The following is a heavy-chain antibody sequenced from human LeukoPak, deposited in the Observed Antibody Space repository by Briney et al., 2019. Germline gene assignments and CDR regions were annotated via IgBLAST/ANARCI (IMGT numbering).Heavy chain of an antibody. D-gene: IGHD6-13*01. V-gene: IGHV1-2*02. CDR2: INPNSGGT. CDR3: AKAASAAGSPEHYFDF. Sequence: GASVKVSCKASGYTFTGSYMLWVRLAPGQGLEWVGWINPNSGGTNFAQNFQGRVTMTRDTSINTAYMELSSLTSDDTAVYYCAKAASAAGSPEHYFDFWGQGTLVTVSS. J-gene: IGHJ4*02. CDR1: GYTFTGSY.